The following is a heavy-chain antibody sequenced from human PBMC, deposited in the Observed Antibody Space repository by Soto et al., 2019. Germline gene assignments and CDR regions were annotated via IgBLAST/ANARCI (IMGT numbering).Heavy chain of an antibody. V-gene: IGHV4-31*03. CDR2: IYYSGST. Sequence: SDTLSLTCTVSGGSVSSGAYYWTWIRQRPGKGLEWIGYIYYSGSTYYSPSLKSRLSISLDTSKNQFSLRLSSVTAADTAMYYCARARLRAVYAFDIWGQGTMVTVSS. CDR3: ARARLRAVYAFDI. CDR1: GGSVSSGAYY. D-gene: IGHD5-12*01. J-gene: IGHJ3*02.